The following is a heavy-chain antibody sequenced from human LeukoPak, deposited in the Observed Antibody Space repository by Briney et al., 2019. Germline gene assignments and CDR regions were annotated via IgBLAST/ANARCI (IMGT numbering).Heavy chain of an antibody. D-gene: IGHD2-8*01. CDR2: IGGDGDTT. V-gene: IGHV3-23*01. CDR3: AKMVYARWFDT. CDR1: GFTFSSYA. J-gene: IGHJ5*02. Sequence: PGGSLRLSCAASGFTFSSYAMSWVRQAPGKGLEWVSGIGGDGDTTFYADSVKGRFTISRDNFRNTLYLQMNSLRAEDTAVYYCAKMVYARWFDTWGQGTLVTVSS.